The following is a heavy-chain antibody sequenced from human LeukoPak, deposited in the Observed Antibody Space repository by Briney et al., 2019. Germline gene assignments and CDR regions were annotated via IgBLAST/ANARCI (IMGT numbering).Heavy chain of an antibody. CDR1: GFTFSSYS. D-gene: IGHD4-23*01. V-gene: IGHV3-21*01. CDR2: ISSSSSYI. J-gene: IGHJ4*02. Sequence: GGSLRLSCAASGFTFSSYSMNWVRQAPGKGLEWVSSISSSSSYIYYADSVKGRFTISRDNSKSTLYLQMNSLRDEDTAVYYCAKSGNSGGPFVYWGQGTLVTVSS. CDR3: AKSGNSGGPFVY.